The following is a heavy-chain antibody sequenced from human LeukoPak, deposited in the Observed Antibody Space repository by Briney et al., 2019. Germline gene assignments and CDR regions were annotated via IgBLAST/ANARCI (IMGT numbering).Heavy chain of an antibody. CDR1: GFTFSDYY. J-gene: IGHJ4*02. D-gene: IGHD3-16*02. CDR2: ISSSGSSI. Sequence: GGSLRLSCAASGFTFSDYYMSWIRQAPGKGLEWVSYISSSGSSIYYADSVKGRFTISRDNAKNSLYLQMNSLRAEDTAVYYCARGRDRLGDLSLFSPYFDYWGQGTLVTVSS. CDR3: ARGRDRLGDLSLFSPYFDY. V-gene: IGHV3-11*04.